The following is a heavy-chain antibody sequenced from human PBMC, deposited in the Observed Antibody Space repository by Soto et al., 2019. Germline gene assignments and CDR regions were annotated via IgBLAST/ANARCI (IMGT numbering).Heavy chain of an antibody. V-gene: IGHV5-10-1*01. D-gene: IGHD6-19*01. CDR1: GYSFTSYW. CDR3: ASLPYSSNAFDI. J-gene: IGHJ3*02. Sequence: LGESLKISCKGSGYSFTSYWISWVRQMPGKGLEWMGRIDPSDSYTNYSPSFQGHVTISADKSISTAYLQWSSLKASDTAMYYCASLPYSSNAFDIWGQGTMVTASS. CDR2: IDPSDSYT.